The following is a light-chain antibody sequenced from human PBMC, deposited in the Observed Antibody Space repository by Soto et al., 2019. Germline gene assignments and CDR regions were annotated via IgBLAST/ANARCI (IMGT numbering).Light chain of an antibody. V-gene: IGKV3-20*01. CDR1: QSVSSIY. CDR3: QQYGSSRWT. J-gene: IGKJ1*01. Sequence: EIVLTQSPGTLSLSPGERATLSCRASQSVSSIYLAWYQQKPGQAPRLLIYGASSRATGIPDRFSGSGSGTDFTLTISRLEPEDFAVYYCQQYGSSRWTFGQETKVDIK. CDR2: GAS.